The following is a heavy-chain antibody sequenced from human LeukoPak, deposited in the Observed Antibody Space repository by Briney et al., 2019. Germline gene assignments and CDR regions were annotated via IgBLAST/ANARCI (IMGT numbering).Heavy chain of an antibody. V-gene: IGHV1-69*13. J-gene: IGHJ4*02. D-gene: IGHD2-2*01. CDR1: GYTFTGYY. CDR3: ARGAIVVVPAAPFDY. CDR2: IIPIFGTA. Sequence: SVKVSCKASGYTFTGYYMHWVRQAPGQGLEWMGGIIPIFGTASYAQKFQGRVTITADESTSTAYMELSSLRSEDTAVYYCARGAIVVVPAAPFDYWGQGTLVTVSS.